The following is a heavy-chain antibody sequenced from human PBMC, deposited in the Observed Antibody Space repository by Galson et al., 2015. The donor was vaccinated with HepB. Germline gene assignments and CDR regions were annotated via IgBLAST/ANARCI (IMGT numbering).Heavy chain of an antibody. CDR3: ARDPTTFWYYGSGTEPWFDP. CDR1: GFSFSSYA. V-gene: IGHV3-30-3*01. J-gene: IGHJ5*02. Sequence: SLRLSCAASGFSFSSYAMHWVRQAPGKGLEWVAVISYDGSNKYYADSVKGRFTISRDNSKNTLYLQMNSLRAEDTAVYYCARDPTTFWYYGSGTEPWFDPWGQGTLVTVAS. CDR2: ISYDGSNK. D-gene: IGHD3-10*01.